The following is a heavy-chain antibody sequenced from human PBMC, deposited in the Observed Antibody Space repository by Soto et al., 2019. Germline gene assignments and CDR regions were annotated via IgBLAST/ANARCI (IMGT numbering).Heavy chain of an antibody. J-gene: IGHJ4*02. CDR1: GGSISSYY. D-gene: IGHD2-15*01. V-gene: IGHV4-59*01. CDR3: ARGTLSGGSPYYFDY. Sequence: SETLSLTCTVSGGSISSYYWSWIRQPPGKGLEWIGYIYYSGSTNYNPSLKSRVTISVDTSKNQFSLKLSSVTAADTAVYYCARGTLSGGSPYYFDYWGQGTLVTVSS. CDR2: IYYSGST.